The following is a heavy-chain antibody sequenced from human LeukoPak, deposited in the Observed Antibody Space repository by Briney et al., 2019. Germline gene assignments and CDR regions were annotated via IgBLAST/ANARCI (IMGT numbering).Heavy chain of an antibody. CDR2: ISYDGSNK. CDR3: ARTYYDFWSGQSTYGMDV. Sequence: GGSLRLSCVASGFTFSSYAMPWVRQAPGKGMEWVAVISYDGSNKYYADSAKGRFTISRDNSKNTLYLQMNSLRAEDTAVYYCARTYYDFWSGQSTYGMDVWGQGTTVTVSS. D-gene: IGHD3-3*01. CDR1: GFTFSSYA. V-gene: IGHV3-30-3*01. J-gene: IGHJ6*02.